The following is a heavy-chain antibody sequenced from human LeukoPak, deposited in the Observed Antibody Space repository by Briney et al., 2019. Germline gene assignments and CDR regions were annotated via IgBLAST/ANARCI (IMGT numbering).Heavy chain of an antibody. CDR3: ARNLGLGIHYFDY. CDR2: ISSSSSYI. V-gene: IGHV3-21*01. J-gene: IGHJ4*02. CDR1: GFTFSSYS. Sequence: GGSLRLSCAASGFTFSSYSMNWVRQAPGKGLEWVSSISSSSSYIYYADSVKGRFTISRDNAKNSLYLQMNSLRAEDTAVYYCARNLGLGIHYFDYWGQGTLVTVSS. D-gene: IGHD7-27*01.